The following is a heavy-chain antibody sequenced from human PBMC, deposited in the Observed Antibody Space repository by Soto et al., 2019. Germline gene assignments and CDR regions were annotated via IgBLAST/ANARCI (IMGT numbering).Heavy chain of an antibody. CDR3: GRGSHYDHGMDV. J-gene: IGHJ6*02. CDR2: IYYSGTT. V-gene: IGHV4-61*01. CDR1: GGSVSSGSYY. Sequence: SETLSLTCTVSGGSVSSGSYYWSWIRQPPGKGLEWIGYIYYSGTTNYNPSLTSRVTISVDTSKNQFSLRLSSVTAADTAVYHCGRGSHYDHGMDVRGQGTTVTVSS.